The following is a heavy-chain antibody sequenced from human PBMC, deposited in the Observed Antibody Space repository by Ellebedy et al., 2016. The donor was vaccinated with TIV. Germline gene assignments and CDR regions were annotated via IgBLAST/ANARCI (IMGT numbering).Heavy chain of an antibody. CDR2: ISGSGGIT. CDR1: GFTFSSYA. D-gene: IGHD3-3*01. Sequence: GGSLRLSCAASGFTFSSYAMSWVRQAPGKGLEWVSAISGSGGITYYAGSVKGRFTISRDNFQKTLYLQMNSLRAEDTAVYYCAKAPLEWLLYPLYWGQGTLVTVSS. J-gene: IGHJ4*02. V-gene: IGHV3-23*01. CDR3: AKAPLEWLLYPLY.